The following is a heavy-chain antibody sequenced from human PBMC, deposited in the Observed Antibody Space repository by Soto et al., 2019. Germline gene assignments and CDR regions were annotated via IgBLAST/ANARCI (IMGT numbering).Heavy chain of an antibody. CDR1: HGSVSSYPFY. CDR3: ARSVYGSSDFDH. V-gene: IGHV4-31*03. J-gene: IGHJ4*01. Sequence: SETLSLTCTVSHGSVSSYPFYWTWIRQHPGMGLEWIGYICYRCNTYYRPSLKSRVSKTINTSQNQYSLRLNAVTAADTAVYYCARSVYGSSDFDHWGQGTLVTVSS. D-gene: IGHD6-13*01. CDR2: ICYRCNT.